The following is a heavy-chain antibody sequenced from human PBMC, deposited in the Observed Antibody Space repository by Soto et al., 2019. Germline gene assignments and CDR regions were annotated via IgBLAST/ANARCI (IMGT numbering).Heavy chain of an antibody. CDR1: GYTFNAVY. D-gene: IGHD3-3*01. Sequence: ASVKVSCKTSGYTFNAVYVHWVRQAPGQGLEWVGWINPNSGGTHFAQRFQGRVTLTADTSITTIYMELTRLRSDDTAVYYCVRSYYDFWSAYYGSWGQGTLVTVPS. V-gene: IGHV1-2*02. J-gene: IGHJ5*02. CDR2: INPNSGGT. CDR3: VRSYYDFWSAYYGS.